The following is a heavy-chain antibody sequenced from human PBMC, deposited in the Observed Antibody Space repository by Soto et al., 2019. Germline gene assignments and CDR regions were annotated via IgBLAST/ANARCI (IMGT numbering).Heavy chain of an antibody. Sequence: EVQLMESGGGLVQPGGSLRLSCAASGFTFNTYAMTWVRQAPGKGLEWVSSIFAGGDTTYYADSVKGRFTISRDNSNNMHNGQVYSLRGEATAVYYSGQTARGACINGVCSKVVLRKGTTVTVPS. CDR1: GFTFNTYA. D-gene: IGHD2-8*01. CDR2: IFAGGDTT. V-gene: IGHV3-23*01. CDR3: GQTARGACINGVCSKVV. J-gene: IGHJ6*01.